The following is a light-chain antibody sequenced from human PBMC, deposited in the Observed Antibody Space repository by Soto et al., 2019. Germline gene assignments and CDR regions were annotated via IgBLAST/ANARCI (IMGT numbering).Light chain of an antibody. CDR3: QQRSNWPPPIT. CDR2: DAS. V-gene: IGKV3-11*01. CDR1: QSVSNF. J-gene: IGKJ5*01. Sequence: EIVLTQSPATLSLSPGERAALSCRASQSVSNFLAWYQQRPGQPPRLLIYDASNRATGIPARFSGSGSGTDFTLTISSLEPEDFAVYYCQQRSNWPPPITFGQGTRLEIK.